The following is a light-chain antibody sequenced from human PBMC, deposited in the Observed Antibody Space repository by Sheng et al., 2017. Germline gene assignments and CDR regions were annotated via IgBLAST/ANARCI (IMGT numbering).Light chain of an antibody. V-gene: IGKV1-5*03. Sequence: QLTQSPSSLSASVGDTVTITCRASQSITVWLAWYQQKPGKAPKVLIYKTSNLESGVPSRFSGSGSGTEFTLTINSLQPDDFATYYCQHYYSSRWTFGQGTKVEIK. CDR3: QHYYSSRWT. J-gene: IGKJ1*01. CDR2: KTS. CDR1: QSITVW.